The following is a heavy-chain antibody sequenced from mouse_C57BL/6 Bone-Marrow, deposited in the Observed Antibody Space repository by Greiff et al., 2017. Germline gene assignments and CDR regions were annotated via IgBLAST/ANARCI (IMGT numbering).Heavy chain of an antibody. CDR2: INPSSGYT. V-gene: IGHV1-7*01. Sequence: QVQLQQSGAELAKPGASVKLSCKASGYTFTSYWMHWVKQRPGQGLEWIGYINPSSGYTKYNQKFKDKATLTADKSSSTAYMQLGGLTYEDSAVYYCARTMITTGYYFDYWGQGTTLTVSS. CDR1: GYTFTSYW. D-gene: IGHD2-4*01. J-gene: IGHJ2*01. CDR3: ARTMITTGYYFDY.